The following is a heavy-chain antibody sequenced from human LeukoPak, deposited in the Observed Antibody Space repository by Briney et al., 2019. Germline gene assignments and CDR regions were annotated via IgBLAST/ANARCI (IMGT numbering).Heavy chain of an antibody. Sequence: SVKVSCKASGGTFSSYAITWVRQAPGQGLEWMGEIIPIFGTANYAQKFQGRVTITADKSASTAYMELSSLRSDDTAVYYCAREDFYDSGSNDYWGQGTLVTVSS. CDR2: IIPIFGTA. CDR1: GGTFSSYA. CDR3: AREDFYDSGSNDY. V-gene: IGHV1-69*06. J-gene: IGHJ4*02. D-gene: IGHD3-22*01.